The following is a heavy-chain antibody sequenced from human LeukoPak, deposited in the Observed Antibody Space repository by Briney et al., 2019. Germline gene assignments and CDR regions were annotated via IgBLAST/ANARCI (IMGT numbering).Heavy chain of an antibody. Sequence: SETLSLTCTVSGGSISSGGYYWSWIRQHPGKGLEWIGYIYYSGSTYYNPSLRSRVTISVDTSKNQFSLKLSSVTAADTAVYYCAREWGYCSGGSCYSEYYGMDVWGQGTTVTVS. CDR2: IYYSGST. J-gene: IGHJ6*02. CDR1: GGSISSGGYY. D-gene: IGHD2-15*01. CDR3: AREWGYCSGGSCYSEYYGMDV. V-gene: IGHV4-31*03.